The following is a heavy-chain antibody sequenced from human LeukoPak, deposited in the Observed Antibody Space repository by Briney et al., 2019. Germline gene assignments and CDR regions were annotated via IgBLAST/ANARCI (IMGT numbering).Heavy chain of an antibody. CDR2: IYSYNDKT. D-gene: IGHD1-1*01. CDR3: ARVNNFNPFDY. Sequence: ASVKVSCKASGYTFSSYVMNWVRQAPGQGLEWMGWIYSYNDKTTYAQNFQGRVTLTTDTSTTTAYMELKSLRSDDTAVYYCARVNNFNPFDYWGQGTLVTVSS. J-gene: IGHJ4*02. V-gene: IGHV1-18*01. CDR1: GYTFSSYV.